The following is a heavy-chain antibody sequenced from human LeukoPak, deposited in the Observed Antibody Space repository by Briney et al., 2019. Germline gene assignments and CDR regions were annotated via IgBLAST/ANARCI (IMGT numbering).Heavy chain of an antibody. CDR1: GFTFSSYS. Sequence: GGSLRLSCPASGFTFSSYSMNWVRQAPGKWLEWVSSISSSSSYIYYSDSVKGRFAISRDNAKNSLYLQMNSLRDEDTAVYYCARGGGGVITMTDGWFDPWGQGTLVTVSS. CDR2: ISSSSSYI. D-gene: IGHD3-16*01. V-gene: IGHV3-21*01. J-gene: IGHJ5*02. CDR3: ARGGGGVITMTDGWFDP.